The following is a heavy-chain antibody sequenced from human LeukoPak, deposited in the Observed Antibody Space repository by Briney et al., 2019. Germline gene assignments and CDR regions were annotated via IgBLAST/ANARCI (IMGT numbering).Heavy chain of an antibody. CDR2: ISSSSSYI. Sequence: GGSLRLSCAASGFTFNNYAMNWVRQAPGKGLEWVSSISSSSSYIYYADSVKGRFTISRDNAKNSLYLQMNSLRAEDTAVYYCARAPKGYDFWSGYYVGYGMDVWGQGTTVTVSS. J-gene: IGHJ6*02. CDR3: ARAPKGYDFWSGYYVGYGMDV. V-gene: IGHV3-21*01. D-gene: IGHD3-3*01. CDR1: GFTFNNYA.